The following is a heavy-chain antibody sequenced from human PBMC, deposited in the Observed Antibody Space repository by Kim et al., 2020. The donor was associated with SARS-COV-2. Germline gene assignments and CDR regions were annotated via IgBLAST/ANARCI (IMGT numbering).Heavy chain of an antibody. CDR2: IYYSGST. CDR3: ARQQEGYSSGWWIDY. J-gene: IGHJ4*02. V-gene: IGHV4-59*08. Sequence: SETLSLTCTVSGGSISSYYWSWIRQPPGKGLEWIGYIYYSGSTNYNPSLKSRVTISVDTYKNQFSLKLSSVTAADTAVYYCARQQEGYSSGWWIDYWGQGTLVTVSS. D-gene: IGHD6-19*01. CDR1: GGSISSYY.